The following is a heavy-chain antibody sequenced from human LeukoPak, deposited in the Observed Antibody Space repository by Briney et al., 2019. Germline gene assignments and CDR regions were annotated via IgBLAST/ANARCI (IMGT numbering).Heavy chain of an antibody. D-gene: IGHD6-19*01. J-gene: IGHJ3*02. CDR2: IKLDGSEK. V-gene: IGHV3-7*03. Sequence: GGSLRLSCVASGFTFGKYWMSWVRQAPGKGLEWVANIKLDGSEKNYVDSVKGRFTISRDNTKNSLYLQMNSLRVEDTAVYYCARDSSGFEFDAFDIWGQGTMVTVSS. CDR3: ARDSSGFEFDAFDI. CDR1: GFTFGKYW.